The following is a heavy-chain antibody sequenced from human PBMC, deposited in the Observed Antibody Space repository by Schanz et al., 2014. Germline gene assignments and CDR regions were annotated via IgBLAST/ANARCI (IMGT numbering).Heavy chain of an antibody. Sequence: EVQLVESGGGLIQPGGSLRLSCAASGFGFSSYSMHWVRQAPGKGLEWVSYISGSSRTIYYADSMKGRFTVSRDNAENALYLQMNSLRDEDASLYFCARGGSGSHYRLDYWGQGTLVTVSS. D-gene: IGHD1-26*01. CDR1: GFGFSSYS. CDR3: ARGGSGSHYRLDY. V-gene: IGHV3-48*02. J-gene: IGHJ4*02. CDR2: ISGSSRTI.